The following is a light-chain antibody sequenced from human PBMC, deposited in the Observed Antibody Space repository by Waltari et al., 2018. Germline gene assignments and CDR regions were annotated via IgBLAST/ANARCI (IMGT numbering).Light chain of an antibody. CDR1: QRVSRSN. CDR3: QQYGSSLPWT. CDR2: GAS. Sequence: EIVLTQSPGTLSLSPGERATLSCRASQRVSRSNLAWYQQKPGQAPRLLIYGASSRATGIPDRFSGSGSGTDFTLTISRLEPEDFAVYYCQQYGSSLPWTFGQGTKVEIK. V-gene: IGKV3-20*01. J-gene: IGKJ1*01.